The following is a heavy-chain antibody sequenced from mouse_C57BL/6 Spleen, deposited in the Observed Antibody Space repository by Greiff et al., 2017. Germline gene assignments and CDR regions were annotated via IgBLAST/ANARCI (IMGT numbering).Heavy chain of an antibody. Sequence: VQLQQSGPGLVKPSQSLSLTCSVTGYSITSGYYWNWIRQFPGNKLEWMGYISYDGSNNYNPSLKNRISITRDTSKNQFFLKLNSVTTEDTATYYCARGGIYYDYFPFAYWGQGTLVTVSA. V-gene: IGHV3-6*01. D-gene: IGHD2-4*01. CDR1: GYSITSGYY. CDR3: ARGGIYYDYFPFAY. J-gene: IGHJ3*01. CDR2: ISYDGSN.